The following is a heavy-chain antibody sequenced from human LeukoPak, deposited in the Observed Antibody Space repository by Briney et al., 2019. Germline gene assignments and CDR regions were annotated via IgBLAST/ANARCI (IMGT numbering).Heavy chain of an antibody. V-gene: IGHV3-7*04. CDR2: IKEDGSAK. Sequence: PGGSLRLSCAASGFTFSTYWMSWVRQAPGKGLEWVANIKEDGSAKHYVDSVRGRFTIPRDNAKNSLYLQMDTLRAEDTAVYYCARYSGSYGVVNWGQGTLVTVPS. CDR1: GFTFSTYW. J-gene: IGHJ4*02. CDR3: ARYSGSYGVVN. D-gene: IGHD1-26*01.